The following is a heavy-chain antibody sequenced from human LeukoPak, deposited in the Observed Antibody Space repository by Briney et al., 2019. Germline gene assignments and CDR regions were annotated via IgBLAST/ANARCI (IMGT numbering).Heavy chain of an antibody. J-gene: IGHJ3*02. CDR1: GYTFTTYA. CDR3: TRGARASGSGSYPACFGI. CDR2: INTDSGDT. D-gene: IGHD3-10*01. Sequence: ASVKVSCKASGYTFTTYALHWVRQAPGQGLEWMGWINTDSGDTKYSQKLQGRVTISRNTSISTAYMELSSLRSEDTAVYYCTRGARASGSGSYPACFGIWGQGTMVTVSS. V-gene: IGHV1-3*04.